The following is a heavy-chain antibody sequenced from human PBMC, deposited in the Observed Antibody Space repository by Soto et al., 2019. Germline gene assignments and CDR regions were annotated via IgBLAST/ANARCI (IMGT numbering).Heavy chain of an antibody. J-gene: IGHJ3*02. CDR2: IRSKAYGGTT. D-gene: IGHD3-16*02. Sequence: GSLRLSCTASGFTFGDYAMSWFRQAPGKGLEWVGFIRSKAYGGTTEYAASVKGRFTISRDDSKSIAYLQMNSLKAEDTAVYYCTREMITFGGVIVGRYDAFDIWGQGTMVTVSS. V-gene: IGHV3-49*03. CDR1: GFTFGDYA. CDR3: TREMITFGGVIVGRYDAFDI.